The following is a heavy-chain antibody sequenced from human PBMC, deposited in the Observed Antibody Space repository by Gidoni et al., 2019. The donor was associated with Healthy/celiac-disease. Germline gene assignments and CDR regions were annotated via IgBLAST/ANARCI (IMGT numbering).Heavy chain of an antibody. CDR2: ISYDGSNK. V-gene: IGHV3-30*18. CDR3: AKPFFQDPSGYETHDY. Sequence: QVQLVESGGGVVQPGTSLRLSCAASGFTFSSYGMPWVLQAPGKGLEWVAVISYDGSNKYYADSVKGRFTISRDNSKNTLYLQMNSLRAEDTAVYYCAKPFFQDPSGYETHDYWGQGTLVTVSS. CDR1: GFTFSSYG. J-gene: IGHJ4*02. D-gene: IGHD5-12*01.